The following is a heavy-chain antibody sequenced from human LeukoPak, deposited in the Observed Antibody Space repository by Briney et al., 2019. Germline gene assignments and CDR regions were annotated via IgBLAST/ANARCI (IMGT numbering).Heavy chain of an antibody. CDR1: GFTFSSYA. V-gene: IGHV3-23*01. CDR2: ISTSGESA. Sequence: GGSLRLSCPVSGFTFSSYAMSWVRQAPGRGLEWVSVISTSGESAYYADSVKGRFTISRDNADNSLYLQISSLRAEDTAVYYCARDSYGAYDNYYFDYWGQGSLVTVSS. D-gene: IGHD4/OR15-4a*01. J-gene: IGHJ4*02. CDR3: ARDSYGAYDNYYFDY.